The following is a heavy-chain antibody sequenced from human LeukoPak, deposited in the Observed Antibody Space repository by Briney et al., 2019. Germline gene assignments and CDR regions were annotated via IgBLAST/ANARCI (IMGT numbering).Heavy chain of an antibody. J-gene: IGHJ4*02. Sequence: GGSLRLSCAASGFTISSNYMSWVRQAPGKGLEWVSVIYSGDNTYYADSVKGRFIITRDNSNNTVYLQMNSLRAEDTAVYYCARAFRGSGSFFFDYWGQGTLVTVSS. CDR2: IYSGDNT. V-gene: IGHV3-66*01. CDR3: ARAFRGSGSFFFDY. D-gene: IGHD1-26*01. CDR1: GFTISSNY.